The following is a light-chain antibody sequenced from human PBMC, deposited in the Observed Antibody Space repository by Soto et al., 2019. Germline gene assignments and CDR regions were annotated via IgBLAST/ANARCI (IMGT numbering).Light chain of an antibody. CDR2: YDD. CDR3: AAWDDSLNAL. J-gene: IGLJ1*01. Sequence: QSALTQPPSVSEAPRQRVTISCSGSSSNIGNNAVNWYQQLPGKAPKLLIYYDDLLPSGVSDRFSGSKSGTSASLAISGLQSEDEADYYCAAWDDSLNALFGTGTKLTVL. CDR1: SSNIGNNA. V-gene: IGLV1-36*01.